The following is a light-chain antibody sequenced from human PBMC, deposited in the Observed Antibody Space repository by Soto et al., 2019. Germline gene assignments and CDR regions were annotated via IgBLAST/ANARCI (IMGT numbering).Light chain of an antibody. J-gene: IGLJ2*01. Sequence: QSVLTQPPSVSGAPGQRVTISCTGSSSNIGAGYDVHWYQQLPGTAPKLLIYGNSNRPSGVPDRFSGSKSGTSASPAITGLQAEDEADYYCQSYDSSLSGPYVVFGGGTKVTVL. CDR3: QSYDSSLSGPYVV. V-gene: IGLV1-40*01. CDR1: SSNIGAGYD. CDR2: GNS.